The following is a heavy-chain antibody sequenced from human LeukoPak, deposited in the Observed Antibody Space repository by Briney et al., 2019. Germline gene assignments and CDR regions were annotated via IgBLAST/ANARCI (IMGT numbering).Heavy chain of an antibody. D-gene: IGHD3-9*01. V-gene: IGHV3-33*01. Sequence: PGGSLRLSCAASGFKFSTYGIHWGRQAPGKGLEWVAVIWYDGSKESYAGSVKGRFTISRDNSKNTVYLQVNSLRAEDTAVYYCAREGVSYEILTGYSHLDHWGQGTLVTVSS. CDR1: GFKFSTYG. J-gene: IGHJ1*01. CDR2: IWYDGSKE. CDR3: AREGVSYEILTGYSHLDH.